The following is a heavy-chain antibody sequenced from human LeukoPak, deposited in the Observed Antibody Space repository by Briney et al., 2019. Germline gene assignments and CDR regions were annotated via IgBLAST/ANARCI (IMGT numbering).Heavy chain of an antibody. CDR2: INHSGST. CDR1: GGSFSGYY. J-gene: IGHJ4*02. D-gene: IGHD5-24*01. Sequence: PSETLSLTCAVYGGSFSGYYWSWIRQPPGKGLEWIGEINHSGSTNYNPSLKSRVTISVDTSKNQFSLKLSSVTAADTAVYSCARRLSNPGATIPDCWGQGTLVTVSS. CDR3: ARRLSNPGATIPDC. V-gene: IGHV4-34*01.